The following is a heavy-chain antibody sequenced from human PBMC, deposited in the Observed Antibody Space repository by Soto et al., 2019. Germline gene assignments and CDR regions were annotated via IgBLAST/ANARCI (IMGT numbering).Heavy chain of an antibody. J-gene: IGHJ4*02. CDR1: GFTFSNYW. Sequence: PGGSLRLSCAASGFTFSNYWMSWFRQAPGKGLEWVANIKQDGSEKYYVDSVKGRFTISRENAKNSLYLQMNSLRAEDTAVYYCVRQAGTYWGQGTLVTVFS. CDR2: IKQDGSEK. V-gene: IGHV3-7*03. D-gene: IGHD1-1*01. CDR3: VRQAGTY.